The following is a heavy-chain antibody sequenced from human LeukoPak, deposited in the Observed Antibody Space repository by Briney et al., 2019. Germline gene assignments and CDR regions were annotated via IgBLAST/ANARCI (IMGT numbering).Heavy chain of an antibody. CDR2: FDPEDGET. D-gene: IGHD1-7*01. V-gene: IGHV1-24*01. CDR1: GYTLTELS. Sequence: ASVKVSCRVSGYTLTELSMHWVRQAPGEGLEWMGGFDPEDGETIYAQKFQGRVTMTEDTSTDTAYMELSSLRSEDTAVYYCATARGITGTYFDYWGQGTLVTVSS. CDR3: ATARGITGTYFDY. J-gene: IGHJ4*02.